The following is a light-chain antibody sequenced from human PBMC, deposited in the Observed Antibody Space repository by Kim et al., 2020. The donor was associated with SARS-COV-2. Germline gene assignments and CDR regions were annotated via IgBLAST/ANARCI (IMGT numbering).Light chain of an antibody. J-gene: IGLJ2*01. Sequence: GQRVTISCSGSRSNIGSNAVNWYQQLPGTAPKLLIYSDDHRPSGVPDRFSGSKSGTSASLAISGLQSEDEADYYCAAWDDSLNGVIFGGGTQLTDL. CDR3: AAWDDSLNGVI. CDR1: RSNIGSNA. CDR2: SDD. V-gene: IGLV1-44*01.